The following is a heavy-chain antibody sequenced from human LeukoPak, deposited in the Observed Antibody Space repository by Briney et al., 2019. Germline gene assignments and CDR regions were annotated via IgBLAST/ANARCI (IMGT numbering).Heavy chain of an antibody. CDR2: THYSGST. V-gene: IGHV4-59*08. D-gene: IGHD3-10*01. Sequence: SETLSLTCTASGGSISSYYWSWIRQPPGKGLEWIGYTHYSGSTTYSPSLKSRVTTSVDTSKNQFSLNLSSVTAADTAVYYCARWGGRLNAFDIWGLGTMVTVSS. J-gene: IGHJ3*02. CDR1: GGSISSYY. CDR3: ARWGGRLNAFDI.